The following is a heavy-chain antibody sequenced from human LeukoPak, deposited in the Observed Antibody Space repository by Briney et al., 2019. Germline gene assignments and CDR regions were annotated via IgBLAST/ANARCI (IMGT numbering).Heavy chain of an antibody. V-gene: IGHV1-18*01. CDR3: ARDPSNTSGRYQYFDL. CDR1: GYTFNHHG. Sequence: ASVKVSCKASGYTFNHHGITWVRQAPGQRLEWMGWISAYNGDTNYAQEFQGRVTMTTDTSTSTAYMELRSLRSDDTAVYYCARDPSNTSGRYQYFDLWGRGTLVTVSS. J-gene: IGHJ2*01. D-gene: IGHD6-19*01. CDR2: ISAYNGDT.